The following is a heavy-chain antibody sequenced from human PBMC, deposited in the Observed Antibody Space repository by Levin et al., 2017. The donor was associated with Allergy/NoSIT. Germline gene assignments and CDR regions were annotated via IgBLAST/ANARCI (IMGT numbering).Heavy chain of an antibody. CDR1: FFSFLSSP. CDR2: ISSRSGYI. Sequence: GVSLLLSFFSSFFSFLSSPLPFFLPPPFPFLSFVSSISSRSGYIYYADSVKGRFTISRDNPKKSLFLQMNGLKVEDTAVYYCAKDGGELIPAAFDSWGRGTPVTVSS. D-gene: IGHD2-2*01. CDR3: AKDGGELIPAAFDS. V-gene: IGHV3-21*01. J-gene: IGHJ4*02.